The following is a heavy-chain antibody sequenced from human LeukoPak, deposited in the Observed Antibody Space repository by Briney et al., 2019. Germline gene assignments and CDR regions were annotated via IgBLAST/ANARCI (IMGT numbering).Heavy chain of an antibody. Sequence: GGSLRLSCAASGFTFSGYSMNWVRQAPGKGLEWVSYISSSSSTIYYADSVKGRFTISRDNAKNSLYLQMNSLRDEDTAVYYCARLSEPHYYYYYYMDVWGKGTTVTVSS. J-gene: IGHJ6*03. V-gene: IGHV3-48*02. CDR1: GFTFSGYS. CDR2: ISSSSSTI. CDR3: ARLSEPHYYYYYYMDV.